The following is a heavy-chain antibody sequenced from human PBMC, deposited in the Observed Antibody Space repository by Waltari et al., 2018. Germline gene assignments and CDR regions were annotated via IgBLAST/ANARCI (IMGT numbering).Heavy chain of an antibody. CDR1: GYTFSDYY. CDR2: VDPEDGET. V-gene: IGHV1-69-2*01. CDR3: ATALGDSSSASRPFDF. D-gene: IGHD6-19*01. J-gene: IGHJ3*01. Sequence: EVQLLQSGAELKEPGTTVRISCKVSGYTFSDYYIHWVQQAPGKGLRWMGLVDPEDGETIYPDNFQGRVTISADTSTDTAFMELSSLRSEDTAVFYCATALGDSSSASRPFDFWGQGTMITVSS.